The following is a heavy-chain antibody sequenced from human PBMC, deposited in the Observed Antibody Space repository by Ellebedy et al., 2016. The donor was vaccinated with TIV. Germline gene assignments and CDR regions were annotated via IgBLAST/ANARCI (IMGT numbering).Heavy chain of an antibody. CDR2: IYYSGST. CDR1: GGSISSSYSY. J-gene: IGHJ4*02. V-gene: IGHV4-39*01. CDR3: AKTYRGYEDFDN. Sequence: SETLSLTXTVSGGSISSSYSYWGWIRQPPGKGLEWIGSIYYSGSTYYNPSLKSRVSMSVGTSQKQFSLKLSSVTAADTAVYYCAKTYRGYEDFDNWGQGTLVTVSS. D-gene: IGHD5-12*01.